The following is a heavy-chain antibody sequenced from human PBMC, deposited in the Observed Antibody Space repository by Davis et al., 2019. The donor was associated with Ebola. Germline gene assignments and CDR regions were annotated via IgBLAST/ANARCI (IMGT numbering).Heavy chain of an antibody. CDR1: GDSVTSNTAA. D-gene: IGHD3-9*01. J-gene: IGHJ6*02. CDR3: ARYSDWLYAMDV. V-gene: IGHV6-1*01. CDR2: TYYRSKWST. Sequence: SQTLSLTCDISGDSVTSNTAAWTWIRQSPSRGLEWLGRTYYRSKWSTDYAESVKSRMSINPGTSKNQFSLQVNSVTPEDTAVYYCARYSDWLYAMDVWGQGTTVTVSS.